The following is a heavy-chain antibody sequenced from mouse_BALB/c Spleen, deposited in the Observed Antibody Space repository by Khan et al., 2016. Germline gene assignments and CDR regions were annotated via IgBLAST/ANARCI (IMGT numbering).Heavy chain of an antibody. V-gene: IGHV8-12*01. CDR1: GFSLSTSGMG. CDR3: AADDSFAY. D-gene: IGHD2-13*01. CDR2: IYWDDAK. Sequence: QVTLKESGPGILQPSPTLSLTCSFSGFSLSTSGMGVSWIRQPTGKGLVWLAHIYWDDAKRYNPSLKSRPSIFNDSSSTQVFLIITRPDTADTATYYCAADDSFAYWGQGTLVTVSA. J-gene: IGHJ3*01.